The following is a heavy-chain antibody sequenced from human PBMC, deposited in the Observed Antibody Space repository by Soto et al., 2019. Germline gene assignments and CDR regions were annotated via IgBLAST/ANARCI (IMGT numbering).Heavy chain of an antibody. CDR1: GGTSSTYA. J-gene: IGHJ6*02. CDR2: VIPIFGTP. D-gene: IGHD2-15*01. CDR3: ARSQGGSSSLDIYYYYYYGMDV. V-gene: IGHV1-69*01. Sequence: VQLVQSGAEVKKPGSSVKVSCKAPGGTSSTYAISWVRQAPGQGLEWMGGVIPIFGTPKYAQKFQGRVTITADESTSTGYMELRSLRSEDTAVYYCARSQGGSSSLDIYYYYYYGMDVWGQGTTVTVSS.